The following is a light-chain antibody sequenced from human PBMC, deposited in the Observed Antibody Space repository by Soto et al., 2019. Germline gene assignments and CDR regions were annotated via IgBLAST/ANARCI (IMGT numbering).Light chain of an antibody. CDR1: SSNTGAGYD. V-gene: IGLV1-40*01. J-gene: IGLJ1*01. CDR2: CNS. Sequence: QSVLTQPPSVSGAPGQRVTISCTGSSSNTGAGYDVHWYQQLPGTAPKLLIYCNSNRHSGGPDRFSGSKSGTSASLAITGLQAEDEADYYCQSYDSSLSGSRVFGTGTKLTVL. CDR3: QSYDSSLSGSRV.